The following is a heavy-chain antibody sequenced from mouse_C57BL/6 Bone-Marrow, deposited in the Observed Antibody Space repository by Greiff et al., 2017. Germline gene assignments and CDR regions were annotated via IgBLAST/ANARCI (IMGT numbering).Heavy chain of an antibody. CDR1: GFSLTSYG. V-gene: IGHV2-5*01. D-gene: IGHD1-1*01. CDR2: IWRGGST. CDR3: AKNYGSSYVAWFAY. J-gene: IGHJ3*01. Sequence: VQLVESGPGLVQPSQSLSITCTVSGFSLTSYGVHWVRQSPGKGLEWLGVIWRGGSTDYNAAFMSRLSITKDNSKSQVFFKMNSLQADDTAIYYCAKNYGSSYVAWFAYWGQGTLVTVSA.